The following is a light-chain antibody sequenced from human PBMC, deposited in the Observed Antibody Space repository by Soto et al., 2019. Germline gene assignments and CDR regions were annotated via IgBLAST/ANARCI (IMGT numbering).Light chain of an antibody. V-gene: IGKV1-17*01. CDR3: QQLNSYTIT. CDR1: QDIGND. J-gene: IGKJ5*01. Sequence: TQITQSPSSLSASVGDRVTINCRASQDIGNDLGWYQQKPGKAPKILIYAASTLQSGVPSRVSGSGSGTEFTLTISRLQPEDVETDDCQQLNSYTITFGQGTRLEIK. CDR2: AAS.